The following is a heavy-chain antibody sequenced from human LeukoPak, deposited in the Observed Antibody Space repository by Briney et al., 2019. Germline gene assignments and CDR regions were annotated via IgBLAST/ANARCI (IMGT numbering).Heavy chain of an antibody. CDR1: GGSISSYY. D-gene: IGHD2-15*01. Sequence: SETLSLTCTVSGGSISSYYWSWIRQPPGKGLEWIGYIYYSGGTNYNPSLKSRVTISVDTSKNQFSLKLSSVTAADTAVYYCARSGGPRAFDIWGQGTMVTVSS. J-gene: IGHJ3*02. CDR2: IYYSGGT. CDR3: ARSGGPRAFDI. V-gene: IGHV4-59*01.